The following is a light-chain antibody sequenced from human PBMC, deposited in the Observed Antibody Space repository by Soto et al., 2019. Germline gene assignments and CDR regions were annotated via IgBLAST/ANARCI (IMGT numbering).Light chain of an antibody. CDR1: RSDIGDSNF. J-gene: IGLJ1*01. CDR3: ASFRSGTILV. V-gene: IGLV2-14*01. CDR2: EVN. Sequence: SALTQPASVSGSPGQSVTISCTGPRSDIGDSNFISWCQQSPGKAPRLLIYEVNNRPSGVSRRFSGSKAGNTASLTISGLLEDDEADYFCASFRSGTILVLGSGTKVTVL.